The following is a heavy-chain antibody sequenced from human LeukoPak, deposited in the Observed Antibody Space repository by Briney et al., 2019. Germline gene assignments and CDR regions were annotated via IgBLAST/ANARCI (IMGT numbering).Heavy chain of an antibody. V-gene: IGHV1-18*01. CDR1: GYTFTSYG. J-gene: IGHJ4*02. CDR2: ISAYNGNT. Sequence: ASVKVSCKASGYTFTSYGISWVRQAPGQGLEWMGWISAYNGNTNYAQKLQGRVTMTTDTSTSTAYMELRSLRSDDTAVYYCARDRKEYSSSSPFVYCGQGTLVAVSS. CDR3: ARDRKEYSSSSPFVY. D-gene: IGHD6-6*01.